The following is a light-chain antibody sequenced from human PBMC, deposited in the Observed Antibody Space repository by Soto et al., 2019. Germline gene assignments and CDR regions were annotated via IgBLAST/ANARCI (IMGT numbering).Light chain of an antibody. Sequence: EIVLTHSPGTLSLSPCDRATLSFSASQSVRSSYLAWYQQKPGQAPRLLIYDTSNRATGIPARFSGSGSGTDFTLTISSLEPEDFAVYYCQQRGNWPPGFTFGPGTKVDIK. CDR3: QQRGNWPPGFT. CDR2: DTS. V-gene: IGKV3-11*01. CDR1: QSVRSSY. J-gene: IGKJ3*01.